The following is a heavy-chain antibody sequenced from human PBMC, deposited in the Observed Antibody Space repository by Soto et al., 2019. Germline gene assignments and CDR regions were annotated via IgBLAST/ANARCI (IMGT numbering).Heavy chain of an antibody. CDR3: ARQLVDAGYYYGMDV. CDR2: INSDGTST. V-gene: IGHV3-74*03. D-gene: IGHD2-8*01. CDR1: GFTFTSYW. Sequence: PGGSLRLSCAASGFTFTSYWMHWVRQAPVKGLVWVSRINSDGTSTTYVDSVKGRFTISRDNAKNTLYLQLNRLRPEDTAVYYCARQLVDAGYYYGMDVWGQGTTVTVSS. J-gene: IGHJ6*02.